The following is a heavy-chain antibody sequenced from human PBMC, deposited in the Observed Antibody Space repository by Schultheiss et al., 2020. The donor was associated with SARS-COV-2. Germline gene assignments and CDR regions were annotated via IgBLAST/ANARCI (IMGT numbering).Heavy chain of an antibody. CDR3: TTEGSTVGATGFDP. D-gene: IGHD1-26*01. CDR1: GFTFSNAW. Sequence: GESLKISCAASGFTFSNAWMSWVRQAPGKGLEWVGRIKSKTDGGTTDYAAPVKGRFTISRDDSKNTLYLQMNSLKTEDTAVYYCTTEGSTVGATGFDPWGQGTLVTVSS. CDR2: IKSKTDGGTT. V-gene: IGHV3-15*01. J-gene: IGHJ5*02.